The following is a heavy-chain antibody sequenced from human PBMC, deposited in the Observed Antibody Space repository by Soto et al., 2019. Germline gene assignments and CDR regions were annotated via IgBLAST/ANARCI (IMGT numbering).Heavy chain of an antibody. CDR3: ASWGSAAGLYYGMDV. D-gene: IGHD6-13*01. Sequence: PGESLKISFKGSGYSFTSYWISWVRQMPGKGLEWMGRIDPSDSYTNYSPSFQGHVTISADKSISTAYLQWSSLKASDTAMYYCASWGSAAGLYYGMDVWGQGTTVTVSS. J-gene: IGHJ6*02. CDR2: IDPSDSYT. V-gene: IGHV5-10-1*01. CDR1: GYSFTSYW.